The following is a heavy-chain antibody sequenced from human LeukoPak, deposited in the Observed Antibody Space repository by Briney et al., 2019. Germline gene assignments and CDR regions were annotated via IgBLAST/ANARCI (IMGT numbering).Heavy chain of an antibody. Sequence: ASVKVSCTASGYTFTDFFMHWVRQAPGQGPEWMGWINSKNGDTNYAQKFQGRVTMTRDTAITTAYMELSNLRPDDAAVYFCARDLFGSGSNWFDPWGQGTLVTVSS. V-gene: IGHV1-2*02. CDR3: ARDLFGSGSNWFDP. D-gene: IGHD3-10*01. CDR2: INSKNGDT. J-gene: IGHJ5*02. CDR1: GYTFTDFF.